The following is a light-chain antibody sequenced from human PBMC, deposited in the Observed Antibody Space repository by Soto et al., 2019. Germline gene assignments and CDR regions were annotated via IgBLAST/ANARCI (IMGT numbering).Light chain of an antibody. CDR1: QSLGTS. CDR2: GAS. Sequence: VVMTQSPATLSVSPGERVVLSCRASQSLGTSLAWYHHKPGQAPRFLIYGASTRATGIPARFSGSRSGTDFTLTISRLEPEDSAVYYCQQYHTSRTFGQGTKVAIK. CDR3: QQYHTSRT. J-gene: IGKJ1*01. V-gene: IGKV3-15*01.